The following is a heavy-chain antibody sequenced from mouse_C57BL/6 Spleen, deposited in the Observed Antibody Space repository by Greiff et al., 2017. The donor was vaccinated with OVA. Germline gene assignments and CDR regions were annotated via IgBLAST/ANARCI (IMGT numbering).Heavy chain of an antibody. D-gene: IGHD2-4*01. Sequence: EVKLVESGPELVKPGASVKISCKASGYSFTDYNMNWVKQSNGKSLEWIGVINPNYGTTSYNQKFKGKATLTVDQSSSTAYMQLNSLTSEDSAVYYCARGGVYYDYRYAMDYWGQGTSVTVSS. CDR1: GYSFTDYN. CDR2: INPNYGTT. V-gene: IGHV1-39*01. CDR3: ARGGVYYDYRYAMDY. J-gene: IGHJ4*01.